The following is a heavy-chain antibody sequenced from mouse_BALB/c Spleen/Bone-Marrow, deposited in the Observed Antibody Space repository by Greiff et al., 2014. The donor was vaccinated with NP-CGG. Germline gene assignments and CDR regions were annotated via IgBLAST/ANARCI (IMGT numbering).Heavy chain of an antibody. Sequence: VHLVEFGAELVKPGASVKLSCMASGFTFTSYWIHWVKQRPGQGPEWIGEINPSNGRTNYNEKFKSKATLTEDKSSSTAYMQLSSLTSEDSAVYYCARDGNYRYAMDYWGQGTSVTVSS. D-gene: IGHD2-1*01. CDR2: INPSNGRT. J-gene: IGHJ4*01. CDR3: ARDGNYRYAMDY. V-gene: IGHV1S81*02. CDR1: GFTFTSYW.